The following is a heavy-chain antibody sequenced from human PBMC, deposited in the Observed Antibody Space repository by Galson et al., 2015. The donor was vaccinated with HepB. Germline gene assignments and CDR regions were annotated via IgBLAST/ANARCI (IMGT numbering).Heavy chain of an antibody. Sequence: SVKVSCKASGYTFNNYGITWVRQAPGQGLEWMGGISAYIYNTHYAQKFQDRISMTTDTSATTAYMDLSGLRSDDTAVYYCARSGGPGATFDYWGQGTLVTVSS. CDR3: ARSGGPGATFDY. V-gene: IGHV1-18*01. CDR2: ISAYIYNT. D-gene: IGHD1-26*01. J-gene: IGHJ4*02. CDR1: GYTFNNYG.